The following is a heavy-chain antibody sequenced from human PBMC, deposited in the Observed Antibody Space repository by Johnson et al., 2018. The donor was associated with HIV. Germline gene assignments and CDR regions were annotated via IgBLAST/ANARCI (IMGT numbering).Heavy chain of an antibody. D-gene: IGHD6-6*01. J-gene: IGHJ3*02. CDR3: AREYSSLSQGAFDI. CDR2: ISYDGSNK. Sequence: QVQLVESGGGVVQPGRSLRLSCAASGFTFSSYAMHWVRQAPGKGLEWVAVISYDGSNKYYADSVKGRFTISRDNSKNTLYLQMNSLRAEDTAGYYCAREYSSLSQGAFDIWGQGTMVTVSS. V-gene: IGHV3-30*04. CDR1: GFTFSSYA.